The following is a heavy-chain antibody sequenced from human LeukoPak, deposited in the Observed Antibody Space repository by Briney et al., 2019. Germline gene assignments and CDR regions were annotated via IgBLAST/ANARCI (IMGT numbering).Heavy chain of an antibody. CDR3: ARRIVTPTTKWFDA. CDR2: MNPNTGTT. CDR1: GYTFTGYY. Sequence: GASVKVSCKASGYTFTGYYMHWVRQAPGQGLEWVGWMNPNTGTTKYGQTLQGRVIMTRDTSISTAYMELSRLRSDDTAVYYCARRIVTPTTKWFDAWGQGTLVTVSS. D-gene: IGHD1-26*01. J-gene: IGHJ5*02. V-gene: IGHV1-2*02.